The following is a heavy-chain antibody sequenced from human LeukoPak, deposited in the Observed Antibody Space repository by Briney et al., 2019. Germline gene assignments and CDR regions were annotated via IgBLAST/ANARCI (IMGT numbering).Heavy chain of an antibody. D-gene: IGHD3-3*01. V-gene: IGHV4-61*02. Sequence: SETLSLTCTVSGGSISSGSYYWSWIRQPAGKGLEWIGRIYTSGSTNYNPSLKSRVTISVGTSKNQFSLKLSSVTAADTAVYYCASTTIFRVVIRDYWGQGTLVTVSS. J-gene: IGHJ4*02. CDR3: ASTTIFRVVIRDY. CDR2: IYTSGST. CDR1: GGSISSGSYY.